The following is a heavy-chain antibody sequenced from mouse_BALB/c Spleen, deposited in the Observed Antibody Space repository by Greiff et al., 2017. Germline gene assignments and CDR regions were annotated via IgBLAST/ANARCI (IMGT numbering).Heavy chain of an antibody. V-gene: IGHV2-2*02. CDR3: ARKGGLRLPYYAMDY. Sequence: QVQLKESGPGLVQPSQSLSITCTVSGFSLTSYGVHWVRQSPGKGLEWLGVIWSGGSTDYNAAFISRLSISKDNSKSQVFFKMNSLQANDTAIYYCARKGGLRLPYYAMDYWGQGTSVTVSS. CDR2: IWSGGST. CDR1: GFSLTSYG. D-gene: IGHD2-4*01. J-gene: IGHJ4*01.